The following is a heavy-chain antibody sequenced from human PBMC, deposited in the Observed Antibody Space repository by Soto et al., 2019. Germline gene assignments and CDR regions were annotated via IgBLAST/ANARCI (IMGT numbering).Heavy chain of an antibody. Sequence: QVQLVESGGGVVQPGRSLRLSCAASGFTFSSYAMHWVRQAPGKGLEWVAVISYDGSNKYYADSVKGRFTISRDNSKNTLYLQMNSLRAEDTAVYYCALVEGDGYNSYYFDYWGQGTLVTVSS. D-gene: IGHD5-12*01. J-gene: IGHJ4*02. CDR3: ALVEGDGYNSYYFDY. CDR1: GFTFSSYA. CDR2: ISYDGSNK. V-gene: IGHV3-30-3*01.